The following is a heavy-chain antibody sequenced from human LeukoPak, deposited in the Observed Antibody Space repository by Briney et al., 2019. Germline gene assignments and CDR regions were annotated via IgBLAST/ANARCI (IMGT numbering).Heavy chain of an antibody. CDR1: GGSIRSYY. D-gene: IGHD3-22*01. CDR2: IYYSGST. Sequence: SETLSLTCTVSGGSIRSYYWSWIRQPPGKGLEWIGYIYYSGSTNYNPSLKSRVTISVDTSKNQFSLKLSSVTAADTAVYYCARSSESYDSSGYYSYYFDYWGQGTLVTVSS. V-gene: IGHV4-59*01. CDR3: ARSSESYDSSGYYSYYFDY. J-gene: IGHJ4*02.